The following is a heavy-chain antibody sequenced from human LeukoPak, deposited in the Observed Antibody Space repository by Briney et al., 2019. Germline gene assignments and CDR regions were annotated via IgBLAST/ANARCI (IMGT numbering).Heavy chain of an antibody. CDR2: ISDRWWST. CDR3: ARPNGAVVGFFYYYYMHV. J-gene: IGHJ6*03. CDR1: GFTFSNYA. V-gene: IGHV3-23*01. D-gene: IGHD6-19*01. Sequence: GGSLRLSCAASGFTFSNYAMRGVREARGRGLEWVSAISDRWWSTFCRDCVKGRFTISRDNSKNTLYLKMNSLRAEDTAVYYCARPNGAVVGFFYYYYMHVWGKGTTVTISS.